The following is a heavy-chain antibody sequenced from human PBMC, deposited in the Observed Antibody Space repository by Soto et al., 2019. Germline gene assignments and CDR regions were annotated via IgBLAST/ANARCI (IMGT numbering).Heavy chain of an antibody. J-gene: IGHJ4*02. V-gene: IGHV3-30*18. D-gene: IGHD3-9*01. CDR1: GFTFSSYG. CDR3: AKASDVLRYFDWLKNYYFDY. CDR2: ISYDGSNK. Sequence: GGSLRLSCAASGFTFSSYGMHWVRQAPGKGLEWVAVISYDGSNKYYADSVKGRFTISRDNSKNTLYLQMNSLRAEDTAVYYCAKASDVLRYFDWLKNYYFDYWGQGTLVTVSS.